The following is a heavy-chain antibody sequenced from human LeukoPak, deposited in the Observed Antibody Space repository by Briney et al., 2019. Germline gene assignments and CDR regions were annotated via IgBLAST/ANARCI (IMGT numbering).Heavy chain of an antibody. J-gene: IGHJ6*03. CDR3: AKGPYCSSTSCSPDDYYYMDV. V-gene: IGHV3-30*02. CDR2: IRYDGSNK. Sequence: GGSLRLSCAASRFTFSSYGMHWVRQAPGKGLEWVAFIRYDGSNKYYADSVKGRFTISRDNSKNTLYLQMNSLRAEDTAVYYCAKGPYCSSTSCSPDDYYYMDVWGKGTTVTVSS. CDR1: RFTFSSYG. D-gene: IGHD2-2*01.